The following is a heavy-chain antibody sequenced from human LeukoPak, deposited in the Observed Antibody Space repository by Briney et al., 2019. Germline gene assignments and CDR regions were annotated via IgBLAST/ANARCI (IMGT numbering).Heavy chain of an antibody. CDR1: GFTFSSYA. CDR3: AKDFGFGEPPGTDYGMDV. J-gene: IGHJ6*02. D-gene: IGHD3-10*01. V-gene: IGHV3-23*01. Sequence: GGSLRLSCATSGFTFSSYAMSWVRQAPGKGLEWVSAISGSGGSTYYADSVKGRFTISRDNSKNTLYLQMNSLRAEDTAVYYCAKDFGFGEPPGTDYGMDVWGQGTTVTVSS. CDR2: ISGSGGST.